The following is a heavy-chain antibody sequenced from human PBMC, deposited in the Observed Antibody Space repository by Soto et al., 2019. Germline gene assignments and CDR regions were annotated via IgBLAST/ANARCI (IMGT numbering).Heavy chain of an antibody. CDR2: ISSSSSTI. V-gene: IGHV3-48*02. D-gene: IGHD3-10*01. CDR3: ARDSGSYEENFDY. J-gene: IGHJ4*02. Sequence: GGSLRLSCSASGFTFSIYSMNLVLQAPGKGLEWVSYISSSSSTIYYADSVKGRFTISRDNAKNSLYLQMNSLRDEDTAVYYCARDSGSYEENFDYWGQGTLVTVSS. CDR1: GFTFSIYS.